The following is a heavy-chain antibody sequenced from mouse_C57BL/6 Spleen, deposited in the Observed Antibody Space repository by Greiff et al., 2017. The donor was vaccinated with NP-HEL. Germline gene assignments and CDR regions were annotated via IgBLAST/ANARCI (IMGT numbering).Heavy chain of an antibody. CDR2: ISDGGSYT. V-gene: IGHV5-4*01. Sequence: EVHLVESGGGLVKPGGSLKLSCAASGFTFSSYAMSWVHQTPEKRLEWVATISDGGSYTYYPDNVKGRFTNSRDNAKNNLYLQMSHLKSEDTAMYYCARGYGKGAMDYWGQGTSVTVSS. CDR1: GFTFSSYA. CDR3: ARGYGKGAMDY. D-gene: IGHD2-10*02. J-gene: IGHJ4*01.